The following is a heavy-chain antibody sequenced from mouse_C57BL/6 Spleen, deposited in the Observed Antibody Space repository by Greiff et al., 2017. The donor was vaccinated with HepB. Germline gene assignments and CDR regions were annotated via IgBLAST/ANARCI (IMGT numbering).Heavy chain of an antibody. J-gene: IGHJ2*01. D-gene: IGHD2-5*01. V-gene: IGHV1-69*01. CDR3: ARWGSNYSSFDH. CDR2: IDPSDSYT. Sequence: VQLQQPGAELVMPGASVKLTCKASGYTFTSYWMHWVKQRPGQGLEWIGEIDPSDSYTNYNQKFKGKSTLTVDKSSSTAYMQLSSLTSEDSAVYYCARWGSNYSSFDHWSQGTTPIVSS. CDR1: GYTFTSYW.